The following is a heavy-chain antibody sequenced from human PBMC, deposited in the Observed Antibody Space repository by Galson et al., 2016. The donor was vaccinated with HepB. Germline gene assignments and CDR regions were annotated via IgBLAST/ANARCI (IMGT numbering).Heavy chain of an antibody. D-gene: IGHD3-22*01. V-gene: IGHV4-59*11. Sequence: SEILSLTCTVSGASISSHYWGWIRQPPGKGLEWIAYIYDSGSTNYKPSLKSRVTISIDTSKNQFSLKLSSVTAADTAFYYCARDLGYDNNKWFDPWGQGTLVTVSS. J-gene: IGHJ5*02. CDR2: IYDSGST. CDR1: GASISSHY. CDR3: ARDLGYDNNKWFDP.